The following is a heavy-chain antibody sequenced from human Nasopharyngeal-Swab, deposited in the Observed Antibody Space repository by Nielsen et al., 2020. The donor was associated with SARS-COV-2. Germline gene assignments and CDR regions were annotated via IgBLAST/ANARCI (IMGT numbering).Heavy chain of an antibody. CDR1: GFNLRSYV. Sequence: GSLRLSCTASGFNLRSYVMTWVRQPPGKGLEWVSVTYSDGLTTYYGDSVKGRFNISRDNSKNTLFLQMNSLRAEDTAVYYCAKAKGDLWSGYSTGHYFDHWGQGTHVTVSA. V-gene: IGHV3-23*03. CDR3: AKAKGDLWSGYSTGHYFDH. CDR2: TYSDGLTT. D-gene: IGHD3-3*01. J-gene: IGHJ4*02.